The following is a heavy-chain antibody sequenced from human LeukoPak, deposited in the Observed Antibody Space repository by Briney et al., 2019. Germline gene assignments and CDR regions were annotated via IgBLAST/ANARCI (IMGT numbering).Heavy chain of an antibody. V-gene: IGHV3-23*01. CDR2: ISGSGGST. Sequence: GGSLRLSCAASGFTFSSYAMSWVRQAPGKGLEWVSAISGSGGSTYYADSVKGRFTISRDNSKNTLYLQMNSLRAEDTAVYYCARRRSPPLGYYFDYWGQGTLVTVSS. CDR3: ARRRSPPLGYYFDY. D-gene: IGHD1-26*01. CDR1: GFTFSSYA. J-gene: IGHJ4*02.